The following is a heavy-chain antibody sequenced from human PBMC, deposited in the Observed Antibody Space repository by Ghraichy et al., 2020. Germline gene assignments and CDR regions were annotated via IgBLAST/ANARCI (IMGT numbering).Heavy chain of an antibody. V-gene: IGHV3-7*03. J-gene: IGHJ5*02. CDR1: GFTFSSSW. CDR3: TGLGLSGWSNWFDP. Sequence: GGSLRLACAASGFTFSSSWMSWVRQAPGKGLEWVANIKQDGSETYYLDSVKGQFTVSRDNARNSLFLQMNSLSAEDTAIYFCTGLGLSGWSNWFDPWGQGTLVTVSS. CDR2: IKQDGSET. D-gene: IGHD6-19*01.